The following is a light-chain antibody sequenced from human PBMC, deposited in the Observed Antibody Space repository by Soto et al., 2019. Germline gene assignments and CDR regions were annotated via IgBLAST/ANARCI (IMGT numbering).Light chain of an antibody. Sequence: VVMTQSPLSLPVTLGQPASISSRSSQSLVYSDGNTYLNWFQQRPGYSPRSLLYKVSNRDSGVPDRFSGSESGADFAPKLTRVDAEGVGVYYCVQGTHCYTFGQGTKLELK. CDR1: QSLVYSDGNTY. V-gene: IGKV2-30*01. CDR3: VQGTHCYT. CDR2: KVS. J-gene: IGKJ2*01.